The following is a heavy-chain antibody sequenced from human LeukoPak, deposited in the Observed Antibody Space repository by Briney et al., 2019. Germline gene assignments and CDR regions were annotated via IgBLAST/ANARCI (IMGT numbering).Heavy chain of an antibody. Sequence: GGSLRLSCAASGFTFSSYEMNWVRQAPGKGLEWVSYISSSGSTIYYADSVKGRFTISRDNAKNSLYLQMNSLRAEDTAVYYCARAPAGFGEMGYFDYWGQGTLVTVSS. J-gene: IGHJ4*02. CDR3: ARAPAGFGEMGYFDY. CDR2: ISSSGSTI. CDR1: GFTFSSYE. D-gene: IGHD3-10*01. V-gene: IGHV3-48*03.